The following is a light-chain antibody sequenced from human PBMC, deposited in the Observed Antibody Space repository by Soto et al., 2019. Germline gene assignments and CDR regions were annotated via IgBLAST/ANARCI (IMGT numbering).Light chain of an antibody. CDR1: SSDVGGYNY. V-gene: IGLV2-14*01. CDR3: SSYTSSSILGV. CDR2: EVN. Sequence: QSALTQPASVSGSPGQSITISCTGTSSDVGGYNYVSWYQQHPGKAPKLMIYEVNNRPSGVSNRFSGSKSGSTASLTISGLQAEDEADYYCSSYTSSSILGVFGTGTKVTVL. J-gene: IGLJ1*01.